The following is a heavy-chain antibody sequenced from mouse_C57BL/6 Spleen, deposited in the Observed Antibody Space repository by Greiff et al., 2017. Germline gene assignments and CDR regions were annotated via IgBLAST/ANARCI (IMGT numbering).Heavy chain of an antibody. CDR3: ARDQGVLRSHWYFDV. CDR2: ISYDGSN. Sequence: EVKLVESGPGLVKPSQSLSLTCSVTGYSITSGYYWNWIRQFPGNKLEWMGYISYDGSNNYNPSLKNRISITRDTSKNQFFLKLNSVTTEDTATYYCARDQGVLRSHWYFDVWGTGTTVTVSS. V-gene: IGHV3-6*01. J-gene: IGHJ1*03. CDR1: GYSITSGYY. D-gene: IGHD1-1*01.